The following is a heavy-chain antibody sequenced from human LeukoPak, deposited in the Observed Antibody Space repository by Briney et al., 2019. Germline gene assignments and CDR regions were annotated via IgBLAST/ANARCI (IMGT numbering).Heavy chain of an antibody. CDR1: GGTFSSYA. J-gene: IGHJ3*02. CDR2: IIPIFGTA. D-gene: IGHD4-17*01. Sequence: SVKVSCKASGGTFSSYAISWVRQAPGQGLEWMGGIIPIFGTANYAQKFQGRVTITADKSTSTAYMELSSLRSEDTAVYYCARELSRDYADAFDIWGQGTMVTVSS. V-gene: IGHV1-69*06. CDR3: ARELSRDYADAFDI.